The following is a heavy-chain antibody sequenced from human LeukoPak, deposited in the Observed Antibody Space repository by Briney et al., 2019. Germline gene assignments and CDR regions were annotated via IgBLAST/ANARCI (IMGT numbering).Heavy chain of an antibody. CDR2: ISWNSGSI. D-gene: IGHD5-24*01. V-gene: IGHV3-9*01. CDR3: AKGAKEGWLHQYYFDY. Sequence: PGGSLRLSCAASGFTFDDYAMHWVRQAPGKGLEWVSGISWNSGSIGYVDSVKGRFTISRDNAKNSLYLQMNSLRAEDTALYYCAKGAKEGWLHQYYFDYWGQGTLVTVSS. CDR1: GFTFDDYA. J-gene: IGHJ4*02.